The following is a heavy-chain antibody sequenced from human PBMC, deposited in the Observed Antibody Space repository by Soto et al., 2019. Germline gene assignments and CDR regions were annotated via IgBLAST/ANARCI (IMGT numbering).Heavy chain of an antibody. J-gene: IGHJ5*02. CDR1: VGTFINYT. CDR3: ATPITGLGVVIHNWFDP. Sequence: SSVNVSYKSSVGTFINYTISWVGQAPGQGLEWMGRINPILGIANYAQQFQGRVTITAVKSTSPAYMDVSSLSQDDPGVFFWATPITGLGVVIHNWFDPWGQGTLGTVSS. V-gene: IGHV1-69*02. D-gene: IGHD3-3*01. CDR2: INPILGIA.